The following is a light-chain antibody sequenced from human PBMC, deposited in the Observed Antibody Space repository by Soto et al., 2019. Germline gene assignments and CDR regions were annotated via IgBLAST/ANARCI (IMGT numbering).Light chain of an antibody. J-gene: IGKJ3*01. CDR3: QKSDHLPL. CDR1: HYIGNS. CDR2: DAY. Sequence: DIQMTQSPPSLSASVGDKVTITCQASHYIGNSLNWYQDKPGQPPKLVIYDAYNLETGVPSTFSGNGYGTDFTFTISSLRPEDIATYYCQKSDHLPLFGPGTKVDIK. V-gene: IGKV1-33*01.